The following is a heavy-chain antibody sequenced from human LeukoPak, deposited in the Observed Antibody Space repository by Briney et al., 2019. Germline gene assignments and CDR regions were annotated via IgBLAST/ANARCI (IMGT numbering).Heavy chain of an antibody. CDR3: AKSRGDGSSGWLTPFDY. J-gene: IGHJ4*01. V-gene: IGHV3-23*01. CDR2: ISGGGGST. D-gene: IGHD6-19*01. CDR1: GFTFSSYA. Sequence: PGGSLRLSCAASGFTFSSYAMSWVRQAPGKGLEWVSPISGGGGSTYYADSVKGRFTISRDNSKNTLYLQMTSLRAEDTAVYYCAKSRGDGSSGWLTPFDYWGHGTLVTVSS.